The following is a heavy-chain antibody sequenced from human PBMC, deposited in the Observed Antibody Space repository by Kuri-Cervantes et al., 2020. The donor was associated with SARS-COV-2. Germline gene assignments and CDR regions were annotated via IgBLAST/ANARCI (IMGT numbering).Heavy chain of an antibody. CDR3: ARDTGTYCSDISCYGYYYYYGMDV. Sequence: SETLSLTCTFSGVSFRGYYWSWIRQPPGKGLEWIGEIHGSGGATYNSSLKSRVTLSVDASKNQFSLRLSSVTAADTAVYYCARDTGTYCSDISCYGYYYYYGMDVWGQGTTVTVSS. D-gene: IGHD2-2*01. CDR2: IHGSGGA. V-gene: IGHV4-34*01. CDR1: GVSFRGYY. J-gene: IGHJ6*02.